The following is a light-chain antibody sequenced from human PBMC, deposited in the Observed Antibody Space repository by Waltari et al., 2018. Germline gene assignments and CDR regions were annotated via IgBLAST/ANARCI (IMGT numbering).Light chain of an antibody. CDR2: GQD. Sequence: SSELTQDPTVSVALGQTVRITCQGDSLRRYSASWYQQRPGQAPVLVFYGQDNRPYGIPDRFAGSTSGDTATLTITGTQSEDEADYYCLSRDISSTRFFGGGTRLTV. CDR1: SLRRYS. CDR3: LSRDISSTRF. V-gene: IGLV3-19*01. J-gene: IGLJ2*01.